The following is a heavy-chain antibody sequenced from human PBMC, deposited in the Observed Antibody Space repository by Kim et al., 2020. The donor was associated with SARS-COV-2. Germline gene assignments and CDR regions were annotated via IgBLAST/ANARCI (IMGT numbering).Heavy chain of an antibody. V-gene: IGHV4-31*03. J-gene: IGHJ4*02. CDR3: ARGQPLDC. CDR1: GGSIRRGGKF. Sequence: SETLSLTCSVSGGSIRRGGKFWTWIRQHPAKGLEWIGYISYSGNSHYSPSLRSRVSISLQTSENQFSLELTSVTAADTAGYYCARGQPLDCWGQGILVTVST. D-gene: IGHD2-2*01. CDR2: ISYSGNS.